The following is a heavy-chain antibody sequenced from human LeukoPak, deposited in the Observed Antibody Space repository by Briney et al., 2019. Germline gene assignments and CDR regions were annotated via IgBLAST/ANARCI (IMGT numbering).Heavy chain of an antibody. CDR2: IYYSGDT. J-gene: IGHJ5*02. V-gene: IGHV4-59*01. CDR3: VRGPYGSGISNWFDP. CDR1: DGSITGYC. D-gene: IGHD3-10*01. Sequence: SETLSLTCTVSDGSITGYCWSWIRQPPGKGREGIGYIYYSGDTNYNPSLQSRVTVSVDTSKNQFSLKLTSVTAAATAVYYCVRGPYGSGISNWFDPWGQGTLVIVSS.